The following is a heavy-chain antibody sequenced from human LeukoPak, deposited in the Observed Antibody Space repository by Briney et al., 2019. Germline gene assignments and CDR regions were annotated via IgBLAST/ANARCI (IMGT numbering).Heavy chain of an antibody. V-gene: IGHV3-23*01. CDR2: IRGGGGVQ. CDR3: AKSSHSYGNDALDV. J-gene: IGHJ3*01. CDR1: GFTLSSYS. D-gene: IGHD5-18*01. Sequence: GGSLRLSCAASGFTLSSYSMHWVRQAPGKGLEYVSVIRGGGGVQYYAASVTGRFTISRDNSKNTLYLQMNSLRAEDTAVYYCAKSSHSYGNDALDVWGLGTMVTVSS.